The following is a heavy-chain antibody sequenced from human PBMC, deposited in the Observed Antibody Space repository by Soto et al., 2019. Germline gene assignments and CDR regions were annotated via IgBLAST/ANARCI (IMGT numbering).Heavy chain of an antibody. CDR3: ARLPSGSYFDY. Sequence: SEALSLTCTVSGGSIIRSSYYWGLIRQPPGKGLEWIGSIYYSGSTYYNPSLKSRVTISVDTSKNQFSLKLSSVTAADTAVYYCARLPSGSYFDYWGQGTLVTVSS. CDR1: GGSIIRSSYY. CDR2: IYYSGST. J-gene: IGHJ4*02. V-gene: IGHV4-39*01. D-gene: IGHD1-26*01.